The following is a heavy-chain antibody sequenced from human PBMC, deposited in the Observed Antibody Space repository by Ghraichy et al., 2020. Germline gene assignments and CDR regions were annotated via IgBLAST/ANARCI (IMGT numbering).Heavy chain of an antibody. CDR3: ARDTLRGSAWYYYYGMDV. CDR2: INSDGSST. D-gene: IGHD3-10*01. Sequence: GGSLRLSCAASGFTFSSYWMHWVLQAPGKGLVWVSRINSDGSSTSYADSVKGRFTISRDNAKNTLYLQMNSLRAEDTAVYYCARDTLRGSAWYYYYGMDVWGQGSTVTVSS. V-gene: IGHV3-74*01. CDR1: GFTFSSYW. J-gene: IGHJ6*02.